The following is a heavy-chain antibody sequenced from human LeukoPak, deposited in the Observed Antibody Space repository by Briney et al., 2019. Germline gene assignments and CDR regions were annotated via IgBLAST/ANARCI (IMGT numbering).Heavy chain of an antibody. V-gene: IGHV3-66*01. CDR2: IYSGGST. CDR1: EFSVGSNY. Sequence: GGSLRLSCAASEFSVGSNYMTWVRQAPGKGLEWVSLIYSGGSTYYADSVKGRFTISRDNSKNTLYLQMNSLRAEDTAVYYCARSLRNAFDIWGQGTMVTVSS. D-gene: IGHD3-3*01. J-gene: IGHJ3*02. CDR3: ARSLRNAFDI.